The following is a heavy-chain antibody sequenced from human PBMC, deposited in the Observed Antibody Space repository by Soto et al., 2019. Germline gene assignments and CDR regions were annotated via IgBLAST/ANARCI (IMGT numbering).Heavy chain of an antibody. CDR1: GFTFSSYS. J-gene: IGHJ6*02. Sequence: EVQLVESGGGLVKPGGSLRLSCAASGFTFSSYSMNWVRQAPGKGLEWVSSISSSSSYIYYADSVKGRFTISRDNAKNSLYLQMNSQRAEDTAVYYCARAPWGGDSYGMDVWGQGTTVTVSS. CDR2: ISSSSSYI. D-gene: IGHD2-21*02. V-gene: IGHV3-21*01. CDR3: ARAPWGGDSYGMDV.